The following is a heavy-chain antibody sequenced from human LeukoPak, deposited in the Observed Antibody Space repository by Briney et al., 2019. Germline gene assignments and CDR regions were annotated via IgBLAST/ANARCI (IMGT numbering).Heavy chain of an antibody. CDR2: ISYDGSNK. CDR1: GFTFSSYG. J-gene: IGHJ4*02. V-gene: IGHV3-30*18. Sequence: GSLRLSCAASGFTFSSYGMHWVRQAPGKGLEWVAVISYDGSNKYYADSVKGRFTISRDNSKNTLYLQMNSLRAEDTAVYYCAKDLAYYGSGRLDSEISDYWGQGTLVTVSS. D-gene: IGHD3-10*01. CDR3: AKDLAYYGSGRLDSEISDY.